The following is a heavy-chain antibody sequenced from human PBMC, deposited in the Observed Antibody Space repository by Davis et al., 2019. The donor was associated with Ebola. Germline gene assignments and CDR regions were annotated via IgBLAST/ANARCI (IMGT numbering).Heavy chain of an antibody. D-gene: IGHD4-17*01. J-gene: IGHJ2*01. CDR1: GFTFSNAW. CDR3: TTLSTMTTVYFDL. V-gene: IGHV3-15*01. Sequence: GGSLRLSCAASGFTFSNAWMSWVRQAPGKGLEWVGRIKSKTDGGTTDYAAPVKGRFTISRDDSKNTLYLQMNSLKIDDTAVYYCTTLSTMTTVYFDLWGRGTLVTVSS. CDR2: IKSKTDGGTT.